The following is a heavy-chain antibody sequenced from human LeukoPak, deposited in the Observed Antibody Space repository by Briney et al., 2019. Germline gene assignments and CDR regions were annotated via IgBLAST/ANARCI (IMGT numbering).Heavy chain of an antibody. V-gene: IGHV3-21*01. D-gene: IGHD3-3*01. CDR3: ARAPYDFWSGYNPYYFDY. CDR2: ISSSSSYI. CDR1: GFTFDDYT. J-gene: IGHJ4*02. Sequence: GGSLRLSCAASGFTFDDYTMHWVRQAPGKGLEWVSSISSSSSYIYYADSVKGRFTISRDNAKNSLYLQMNSLRAEDTAVYYCARAPYDFWSGYNPYYFDYWGLGTLVTVSS.